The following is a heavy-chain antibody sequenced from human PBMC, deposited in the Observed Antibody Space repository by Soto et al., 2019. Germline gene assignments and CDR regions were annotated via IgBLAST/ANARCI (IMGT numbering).Heavy chain of an antibody. CDR3: ARHAGPFSGYDPFDY. CDR1: GFYISSYY. J-gene: IGHJ4*02. D-gene: IGHD5-12*01. Sequence: SETLSLTCTFSGFYISSYYWSWIRQPPGKGLEWIGYIYYSGSTNYNPSLKSRVTISVDTSKNQFSLKLSSVTAADTAVYYCARHAGPFSGYDPFDYWGQGTLVTVSS. CDR2: IYYSGST. V-gene: IGHV4-59*08.